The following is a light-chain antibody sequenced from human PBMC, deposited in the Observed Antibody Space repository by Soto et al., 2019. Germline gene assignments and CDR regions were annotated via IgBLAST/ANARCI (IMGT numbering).Light chain of an antibody. Sequence: EIVMTLSPVALSVYPGERATLSCRASQNISRSLAWYQQIPGQGPSLLIYGTSTRAGGVPARFSGVGSGTEFTLTITSLQSEDFAVYYCHQYNGWPRTFGQGTKVDIK. CDR3: HQYNGWPRT. J-gene: IGKJ1*01. CDR1: QNISRS. CDR2: GTS. V-gene: IGKV3-15*01.